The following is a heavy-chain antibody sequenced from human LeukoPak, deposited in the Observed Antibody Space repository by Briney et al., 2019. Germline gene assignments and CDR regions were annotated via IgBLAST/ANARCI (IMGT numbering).Heavy chain of an antibody. D-gene: IGHD5-18*01. J-gene: IGHJ4*02. CDR3: AREAYSSAYYFDY. CDR1: GYTFTSYA. CDR2: INTNTANP. V-gene: IGHV7-4-1*02. Sequence: GASVKVSCKASGYTFTSYAMNWVRQAPGQGLEWLGWINTNTANPSYARGFTGRFVFSLDTSVSTAYLQISSLEAEDTAVYYCAREAYSSAYYFDYWGQGTLVTVSS.